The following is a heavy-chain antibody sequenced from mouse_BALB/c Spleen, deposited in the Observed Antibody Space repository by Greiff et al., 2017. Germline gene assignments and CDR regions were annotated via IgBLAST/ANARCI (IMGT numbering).Heavy chain of an antibody. Sequence: QVQLQQSGAELARPGASVKLSCKASGYTFTSYWMQWVKQRPGQGLEWIGAIYPGDGDTRYTQKFKGKATLTADKSSSTAYMQLSSLASEDSAVYYCASEVGGFDYWGQGTTLTVSS. J-gene: IGHJ2*01. CDR1: GYTFTSYW. V-gene: IGHV1-87*01. CDR3: ASEVGGFDY. CDR2: IYPGDGDT. D-gene: IGHD1-1*01.